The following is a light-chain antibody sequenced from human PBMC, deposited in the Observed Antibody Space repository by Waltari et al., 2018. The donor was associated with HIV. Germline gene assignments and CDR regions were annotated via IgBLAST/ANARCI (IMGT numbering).Light chain of an antibody. CDR1: SGHSDYA. V-gene: IGLV4-69*01. CDR2: LNNDGSH. J-gene: IGLJ2*01. Sequence: QPVVTQSPSAAASLGASVKLTCTLSSGHSDYAIAWHQQHPQKGPRYLMRLNNDGSHYKGDGIADRLSGSSSGAERYLIISSLQSGDEADYYCQTWDTGIIIFGGRTKLTVL. CDR3: QTWDTGIII.